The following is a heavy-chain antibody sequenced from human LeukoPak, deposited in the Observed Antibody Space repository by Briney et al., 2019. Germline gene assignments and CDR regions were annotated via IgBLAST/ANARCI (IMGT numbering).Heavy chain of an antibody. Sequence: PAGSLRLSCAASGFTFISYWMHWVRQAPGKGLVWISRINGYGSSTDFADSVKGRFTISRDNAKNTLYLQMNSLRAEDTAVYYCARDAPGNTALDYWGQGTLVTVSS. CDR3: ARDAPGNTALDY. CDR2: INGYGSST. D-gene: IGHD5-18*01. V-gene: IGHV3-74*01. J-gene: IGHJ4*02. CDR1: GFTFISYW.